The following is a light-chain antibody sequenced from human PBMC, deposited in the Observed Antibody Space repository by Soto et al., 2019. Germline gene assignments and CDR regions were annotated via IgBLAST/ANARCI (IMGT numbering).Light chain of an antibody. V-gene: IGKV3-15*01. CDR1: QSVSTD. CDR2: GTS. Sequence: EFVGTQTPSTLSLYPGERASLSCMASQSVSTDSLAWYQQRPGQAPRPLIYGTSTRAGGIPARFSGGGSGTEFTLTISNTQSEDFGIYYCQQYQSWWTFGQGSKV. CDR3: QQYQSWWT. J-gene: IGKJ1*01.